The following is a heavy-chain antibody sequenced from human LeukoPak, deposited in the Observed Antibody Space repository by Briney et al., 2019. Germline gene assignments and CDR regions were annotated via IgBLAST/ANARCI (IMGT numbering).Heavy chain of an antibody. CDR3: AREVVGGTHVADAFDI. D-gene: IGHD1-26*01. CDR2: IYYSGST. Sequence: SETLSLTCTVSGGSISSYYWSWIRQPPGKGLEWIGYIYYSGSTNYNPSLKSRVTISVDTSKNQFSLKLSSVTAADTAVYYCAREVVGGTHVADAFDIWGQGTMVTVSS. CDR1: GGSISSYY. J-gene: IGHJ3*02. V-gene: IGHV4-59*01.